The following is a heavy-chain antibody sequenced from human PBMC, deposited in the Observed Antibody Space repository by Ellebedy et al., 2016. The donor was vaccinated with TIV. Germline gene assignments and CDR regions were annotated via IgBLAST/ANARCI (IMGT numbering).Heavy chain of an antibody. CDR2: ISYDGSRN. V-gene: IGHV3-30*18. J-gene: IGHJ4*01. CDR3: AKVQYYGTGSHLPAN. D-gene: IGHD3-10*01. Sequence: PGGSLRLSCAASGFTFGNYAMHWVRQSPGKGLEWVAVISYDGSRNYYSDSVRGRFTLSRDNSNDALYLQMDSLRTEDTAVYYCAKVQYYGTGSHLPANWGHGTLVTVSS. CDR1: GFTFGNYA.